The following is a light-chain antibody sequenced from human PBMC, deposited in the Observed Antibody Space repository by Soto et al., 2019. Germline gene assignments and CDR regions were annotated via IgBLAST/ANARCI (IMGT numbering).Light chain of an antibody. J-gene: IGLJ3*02. CDR3: AAWDDSLNGPV. Sequence: QSVLTQPPSASGTPGQRVTISCSGSSSNIGSNTVNWYQQLPGTAPKLLIYSNNQRPSGVPDRFSSSKSGTSASLAISGLQSEDEADCYCAAWDDSLNGPVFGGGTKVTVL. V-gene: IGLV1-44*01. CDR1: SSNIGSNT. CDR2: SNN.